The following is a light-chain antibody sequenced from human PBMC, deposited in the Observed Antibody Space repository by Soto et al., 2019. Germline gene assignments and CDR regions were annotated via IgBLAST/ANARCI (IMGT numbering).Light chain of an antibody. CDR1: QSVSSN. J-gene: IGKJ3*01. Sequence: IMRTQSPATLSVSPGERATFSCRASQSVSSNLAWYQQKPGQAPRLLIYGASIRATGIQARFSVSGSGTDFTLTISRLEPEDSPVYYGQQYSASPRTFGPGTKVDI. V-gene: IGKV3-15*01. CDR2: GAS. CDR3: QQYSASPRT.